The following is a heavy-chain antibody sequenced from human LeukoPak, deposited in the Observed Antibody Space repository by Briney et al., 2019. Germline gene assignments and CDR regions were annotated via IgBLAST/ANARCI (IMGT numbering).Heavy chain of an antibody. CDR2: ISYDGSNK. CDR1: GFTFSSYG. V-gene: IGHV3-30*18. CDR3: AKVPYYDYVWGHIDY. D-gene: IGHD3-16*01. J-gene: IGHJ4*02. Sequence: HPGGSLRLSCAASGFTFSSYGMHWVRQAPGKGLEWVAVISYDGSNKYYADSVKGRFTISRDNSKNTLYLQMNSLRAEDTAVYYCAKVPYYDYVWGHIDYWGQGTLVTVSS.